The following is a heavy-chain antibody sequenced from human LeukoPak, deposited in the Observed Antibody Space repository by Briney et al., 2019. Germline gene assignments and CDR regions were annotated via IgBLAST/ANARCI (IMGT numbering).Heavy chain of an antibody. D-gene: IGHD5-18*01. CDR3: AKDLGWIQFGY. CDR1: GFTFDDSG. J-gene: IGHJ4*02. Sequence: GGSLRLSCAASGFTFDDSGMNWVRQPPGKGLEWVSGVSPNGETAYYADSVKGRFTISRDNSKNTVYLQVRSLRAEDTAVYYCAKDLGWIQFGYWGQGALVTVSS. CDR2: VSPNGETA. V-gene: IGHV3-23*01.